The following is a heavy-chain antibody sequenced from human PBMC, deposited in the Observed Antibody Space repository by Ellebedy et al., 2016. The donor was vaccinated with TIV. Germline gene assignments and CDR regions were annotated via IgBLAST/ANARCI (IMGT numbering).Heavy chain of an antibody. V-gene: IGHV4-59*01. J-gene: IGHJ5*02. Sequence: MPSETLSLTCTVSGGSISNYYWSWIRQPPGKGLEWIGYIYYSGSTNYNPSLKSRVTISVDTSKNQFSLKLSSVTAADTAVYYCARGVVIPGNWFDPWGQGTLVTVSS. CDR2: IYYSGST. CDR3: ARGVVIPGNWFDP. CDR1: GGSISNYY. D-gene: IGHD3-3*01.